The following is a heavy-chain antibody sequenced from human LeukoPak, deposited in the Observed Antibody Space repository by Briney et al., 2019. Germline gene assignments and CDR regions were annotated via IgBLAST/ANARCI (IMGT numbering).Heavy chain of an antibody. V-gene: IGHV4-59*01. J-gene: IGHJ6*03. CDR2: IYYSGST. Sequence: SETLSLTCTVSGGSISSYYWSWIRQPPGKGLEWIGYIYYSGSTNYNPSLKSRVTISVDTSKNQFSLKLSSVTAADTAVYYCARGGDSSGYYVYYYYYYYMDVWGKGTTVTVSS. D-gene: IGHD3-22*01. CDR1: GGSISSYY. CDR3: ARGGDSSGYYVYYYYYYYMDV.